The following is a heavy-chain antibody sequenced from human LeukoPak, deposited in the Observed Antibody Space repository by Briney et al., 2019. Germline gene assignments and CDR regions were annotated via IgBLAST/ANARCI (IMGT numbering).Heavy chain of an antibody. D-gene: IGHD2-2*01. CDR3: ARLLIYCSSTSCHFDY. Sequence: SETLSLTCTVSGGSISSSSYYWGWIRQPPGKGLEWIGSVYYSGITYYNPSLKSRVTISVETSNNQFSLKLSSVTAADTAMYYCARLLIYCSSTSCHFDYWGQGTLVTVSS. J-gene: IGHJ4*02. V-gene: IGHV4-39*01. CDR2: VYYSGIT. CDR1: GGSISSSSYY.